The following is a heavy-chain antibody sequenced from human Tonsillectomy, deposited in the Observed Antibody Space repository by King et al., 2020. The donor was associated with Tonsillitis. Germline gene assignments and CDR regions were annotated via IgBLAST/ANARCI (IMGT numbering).Heavy chain of an antibody. V-gene: IGHV3-7*03. D-gene: IGHD3-16*01. CDR3: ARARNYGVF. CDR1: GFSFSSYW. J-gene: IGHJ4*02. CDR2: IKEDGSEK. Sequence: VQLVESGGNLVQPGGSLRLSCAGAGFSFSSYWLTWVRHAPGKGLEWGANIKEDGSEKYYADSVKGRFTISRNNDKNSVYLQMDNLRAEDTAMDYCARARNYGVFWGQGTLVTVSS.